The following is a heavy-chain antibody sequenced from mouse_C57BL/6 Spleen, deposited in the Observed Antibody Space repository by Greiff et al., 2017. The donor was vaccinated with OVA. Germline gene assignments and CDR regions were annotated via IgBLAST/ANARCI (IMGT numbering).Heavy chain of an antibody. J-gene: IGHJ4*01. D-gene: IGHD2-4*01. Sequence: VKVVESGPGLVQPSQSLSITCTVSGFSLTSYGVHWVRQSPGKGLEWLGVIWSGGSTDYNAAFISRLSISKDNSKSQVFFKMNSLQADDTAIYYCARWDDYDGGDYYAMDYWGQGTSVTVSS. CDR3: ARWDDYDGGDYYAMDY. CDR1: GFSLTSYG. V-gene: IGHV2-2*01. CDR2: IWSGGST.